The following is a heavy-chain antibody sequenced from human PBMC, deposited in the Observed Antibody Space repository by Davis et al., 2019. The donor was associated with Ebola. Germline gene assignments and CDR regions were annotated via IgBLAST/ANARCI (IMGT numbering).Heavy chain of an antibody. Sequence: ASVKVSCKASGYTFTRYDINWVRQAAGQGPEWMGWMNPKSGNTGYAKKFQGRVTITRNPSISTAYMELSSLRSEDTGVYYCARGATIAALGGLWFDPWGQGTLVTVSS. CDR3: ARGATIAALGGLWFDP. J-gene: IGHJ5*02. CDR1: GYTFTRYD. CDR2: MNPKSGNT. V-gene: IGHV1-8*03. D-gene: IGHD6-6*01.